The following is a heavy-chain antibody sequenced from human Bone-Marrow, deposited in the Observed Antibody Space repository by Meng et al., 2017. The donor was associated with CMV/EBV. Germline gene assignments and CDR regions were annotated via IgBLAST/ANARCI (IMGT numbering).Heavy chain of an antibody. J-gene: IGHJ4*02. V-gene: IGHV4-31*02. CDR1: GGSLSSGGNY. D-gene: IGHD3-22*01. CDR2: IYYSGST. CDR3: ARGIVAFDY. Sequence: VSGGSLSSGGNYWSWIRQHPGKGLEWLGYIYYSGSTSYNPSLKSRVTVSVDTSKNQFSLKLTSVTAADTAVYYCARGIVAFDYWGQGTLVTVSS.